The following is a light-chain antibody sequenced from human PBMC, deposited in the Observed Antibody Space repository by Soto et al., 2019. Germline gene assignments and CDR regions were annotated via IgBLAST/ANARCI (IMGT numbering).Light chain of an antibody. CDR2: AAA. CDR3: KQSFSTHRT. J-gene: IGKJ1*01. Sequence: DIQMTQSPSSLSASLVDRVTITCRASQTISDFLNWYQHKPVKARNLVIDAAAILQGGVPTRFSGSASGTNFTLTTTGLHSEDLATYFCKQSFSTHRTFGKGTKVDIK. V-gene: IGKV1-39*01. CDR1: QTISDF.